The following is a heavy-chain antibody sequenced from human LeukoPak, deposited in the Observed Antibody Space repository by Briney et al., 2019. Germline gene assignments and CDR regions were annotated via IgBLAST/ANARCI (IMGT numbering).Heavy chain of an antibody. V-gene: IGHV3-30-3*01. Sequence: GGSLRLSCAASGFTFSSYAMHWVRQAPGKGLEWVAVISYDGSNKYYADSVKGRFTISRDNSKNTLYLQMSSLRAEDTAVYYCARQSSSWYYFDYWGQGTLVTVSS. CDR2: ISYDGSNK. CDR3: ARQSSSWYYFDY. CDR1: GFTFSSYA. D-gene: IGHD6-13*01. J-gene: IGHJ4*02.